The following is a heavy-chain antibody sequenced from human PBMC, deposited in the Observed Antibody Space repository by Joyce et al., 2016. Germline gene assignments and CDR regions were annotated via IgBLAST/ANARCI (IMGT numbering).Heavy chain of an antibody. J-gene: IGHJ4*02. CDR3: ASPYNSGWYRTPFDY. V-gene: IGHV1-24*01. Sequence: QVQLVQSGAEVKKPGASVRVSCKVSGDRLDDFAMHWVRQAPGRGLEWMGGFDPESGQTIYAQTFQGRVSMTEDTSTDTAYMELTSLTSQDTAIYYCASPYNSGWYRTPFDYWGQGTLVTVSS. CDR2: FDPESGQT. CDR1: GDRLDDFA. D-gene: IGHD6-19*01.